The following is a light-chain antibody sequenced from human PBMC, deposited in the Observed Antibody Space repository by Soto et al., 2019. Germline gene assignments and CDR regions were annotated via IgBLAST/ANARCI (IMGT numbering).Light chain of an antibody. V-gene: IGKV3D-15*01. CDR1: QTVSSN. J-gene: IGKJ4*01. Sequence: EIVMTQSPATLSVSPGEGATLSCRASQTVSSNIAWYQQKRGQARRLLIYGSSSRATGIPARFSGSGSGTEFTLTISSLQSEDFAGYYCQQYNDWPLTFGGGTKVEIK. CDR2: GSS. CDR3: QQYNDWPLT.